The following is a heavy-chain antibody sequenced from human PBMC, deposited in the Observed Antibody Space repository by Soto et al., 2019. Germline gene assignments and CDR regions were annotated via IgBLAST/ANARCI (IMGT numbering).Heavy chain of an antibody. CDR2: ISWNSGSI. CDR3: AKDDAPMVRGMTLDY. Sequence: GGSLRLSCAASGFTFDDYAMHWVRQAPGKGLEWVSGISWNSGSIGYADSVKGRFTISRDNAKNSLYLQMNSLRAEDTALYYCAKDDAPMVRGMTLDYWGQGTLVTVSS. CDR1: GFTFDDYA. D-gene: IGHD3-10*01. V-gene: IGHV3-9*01. J-gene: IGHJ4*02.